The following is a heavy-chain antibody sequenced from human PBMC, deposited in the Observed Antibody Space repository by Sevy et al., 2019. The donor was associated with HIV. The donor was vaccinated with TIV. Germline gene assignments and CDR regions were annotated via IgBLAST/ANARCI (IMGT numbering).Heavy chain of an antibody. D-gene: IGHD3-10*01. J-gene: IGHJ4*02. CDR2: VFHSGST. Sequence: SETLSLTCAVSGYSITSGYLWGWIRQPPGKGLEWIGSVFHSGSTYYNPSLNSRVIISVDTSKNQFSLKRNSVTAADTAVYYCARHSHGSGTYYVPFDSWGQGTLVTVSS. CDR1: GYSITSGYL. V-gene: IGHV4-38-2*01. CDR3: ARHSHGSGTYYVPFDS.